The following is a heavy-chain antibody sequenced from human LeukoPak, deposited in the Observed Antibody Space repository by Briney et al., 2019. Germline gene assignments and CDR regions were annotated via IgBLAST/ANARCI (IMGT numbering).Heavy chain of an antibody. V-gene: IGHV1-18*01. J-gene: IGHJ4*02. Sequence: ASVKVSCKASGGTFSSYAISWVRQAPGQGLEWMGWISAYNGHTIYAQEFQGRVTLTTDASTSTAHMDLRSLRSDDTAVYYCVRDSDHAPDYWGQGTLVTVSS. CDR1: GGTFSSYA. CDR3: VRDSDHAPDY. CDR2: ISAYNGHT. D-gene: IGHD3-10*01.